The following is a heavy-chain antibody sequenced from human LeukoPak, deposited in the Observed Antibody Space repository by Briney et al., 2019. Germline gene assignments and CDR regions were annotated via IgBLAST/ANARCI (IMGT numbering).Heavy chain of an antibody. CDR3: ARNEQWLVRQTYYYYYMDV. Sequence: PGGSLRLSCAASDFTVSSNYMSWVRQAPGKGLEWVSVIHKNAIASYADTVKGRFTISRDNSKNTLYLQMNSLRPEDTAVYYCARNEQWLVRQTYYYYYMDVWGKGTTVTVSS. J-gene: IGHJ6*03. CDR2: IHKNAIA. D-gene: IGHD6-19*01. CDR1: DFTVSSNY. V-gene: IGHV3-66*02.